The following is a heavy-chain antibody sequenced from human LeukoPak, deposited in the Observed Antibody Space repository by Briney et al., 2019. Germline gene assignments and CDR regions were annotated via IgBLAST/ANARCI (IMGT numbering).Heavy chain of an antibody. CDR2: IYYSGST. J-gene: IGHJ4*02. D-gene: IGHD2-15*01. CDR3: ARHSVAATTYYFDY. CDR1: GGSISSSSYY. V-gene: IGHV4-39*01. Sequence: SETLSLTCTVSGGSISSSSYYWGWIRQPPGKGLEWIGSIYYSGSTYYNPSLKSRVTISVDTSKNQFSPKLSSVTAADMAVYYCARHSVAATTYYFDYWGQGTLVTVSS.